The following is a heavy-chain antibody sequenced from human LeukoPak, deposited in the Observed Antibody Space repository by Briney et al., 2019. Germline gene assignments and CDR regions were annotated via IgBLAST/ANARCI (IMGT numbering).Heavy chain of an antibody. V-gene: IGHV3-53*01. Sequence: GGSLRLSCVASGFAVGSNYMSWVRQAPGKGLEWVSVIYSGGSTHYADSVKGRFSTSRDRSTSTLFLQMDSLRVEDTAIYYCARPTYGDSTRYGMDVWGQGTTVIVSS. J-gene: IGHJ6*02. CDR3: ARPTYGDSTRYGMDV. CDR1: GFAVGSNY. D-gene: IGHD2-21*02. CDR2: IYSGGST.